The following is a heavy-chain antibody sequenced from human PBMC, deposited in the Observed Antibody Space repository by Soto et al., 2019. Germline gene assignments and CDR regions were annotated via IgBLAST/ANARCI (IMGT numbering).Heavy chain of an antibody. CDR3: ARDISAGLSYYYGMDV. J-gene: IGHJ6*02. Sequence: SETLSLTCTVSGGSISSGGYYWSWIRQHPGKGLEWIGYIYYSGSTYYNPSLKSRVTISVDTSKNQFSLKLSSVTAADTAVYYCARDISAGLSYYYGMDVWGQGTTVTVSS. CDR1: GGSISSGGYY. V-gene: IGHV4-31*03. CDR2: IYYSGST.